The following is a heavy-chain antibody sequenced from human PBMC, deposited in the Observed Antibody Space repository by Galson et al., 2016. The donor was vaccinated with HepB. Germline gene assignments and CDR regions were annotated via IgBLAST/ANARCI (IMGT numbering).Heavy chain of an antibody. CDR1: GLTFSRDG. Sequence: SLRLSCAASGLTFSRDGMHWVRQPPGKGLEWVAVIWSDGNTNFYADAVKGRFTISRDNSKNTLFLQMNRLRAEDTAVYYCARAHTIMLNYFDYWGQGTLVTVSS. CDR3: ARAHTIMLNYFDY. CDR2: IWSDGNTN. D-gene: IGHD3-16*01. J-gene: IGHJ4*02. V-gene: IGHV3-33*01.